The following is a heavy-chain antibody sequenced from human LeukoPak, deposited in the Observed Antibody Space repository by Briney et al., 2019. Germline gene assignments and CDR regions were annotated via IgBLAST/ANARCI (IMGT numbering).Heavy chain of an antibody. CDR3: ARPMVRGTDAFDI. CDR2: IYQSGST. D-gene: IGHD3-10*01. CDR1: GGSISSGGYY. Sequence: PSQTLSLTCTVSGGSISSGGYYWSWIRQPPGKGLEWIGYIYQSGSTYYNPSLKSRVTMSVDRSRNQFSLKLSSVTAADTALYYCARPMVRGTDAFDIWGQGTMVTVSS. J-gene: IGHJ3*02. V-gene: IGHV4-30-2*01.